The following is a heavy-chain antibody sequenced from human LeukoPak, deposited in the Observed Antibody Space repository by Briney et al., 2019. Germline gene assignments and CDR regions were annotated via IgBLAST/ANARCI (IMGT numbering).Heavy chain of an antibody. CDR1: GGTFSSYA. Sequence: ASVKVSCKASGGTFSSYAISWVRQAPGQGLEWMGGIIPIFGTANYAQKFQGGVTITTDESTSTAYMELSSLRSEDTAVYYCARVPYPIAAAGRASNAFDIWGQGTMVTVSS. J-gene: IGHJ3*02. CDR2: IIPIFGTA. D-gene: IGHD6-13*01. CDR3: ARVPYPIAAAGRASNAFDI. V-gene: IGHV1-69*05.